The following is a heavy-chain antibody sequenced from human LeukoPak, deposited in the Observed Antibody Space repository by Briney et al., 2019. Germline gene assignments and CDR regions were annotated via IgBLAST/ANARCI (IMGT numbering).Heavy chain of an antibody. J-gene: IGHJ1*01. V-gene: IGHV3-23*01. CDR3: TRNSGWYGLS. Sequence: PGGSLRLSCTVSGFTLSSYEMSWIRQAPGKGLEWVSSIDYDGGSGQYADSVKGRFTISRDNSNNTLFLHLNSLRGEDTVVYYCTRNSGWYGLSWGQGTLVTVSS. CDR1: GFTLSSYE. CDR2: IDYDGGSG. D-gene: IGHD6-19*01.